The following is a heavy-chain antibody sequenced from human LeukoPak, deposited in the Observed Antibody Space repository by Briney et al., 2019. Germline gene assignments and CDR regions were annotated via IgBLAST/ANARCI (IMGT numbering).Heavy chain of an antibody. CDR1: GGSISSSSYS. V-gene: IGHV4-39*07. J-gene: IGHJ4*02. Sequence: PAETLSLTWTVSGGSISSSSYSWGWLRQPPGKGLEWIGRIYYSGSTYYNPSLKSRVTISVDTSKNQFSLKLSSVTAADTAVYYCARVGPGYSYGHFDYWGQGTLVTVSS. CDR3: ARVGPGYSYGHFDY. D-gene: IGHD5-18*01. CDR2: IYYSGST.